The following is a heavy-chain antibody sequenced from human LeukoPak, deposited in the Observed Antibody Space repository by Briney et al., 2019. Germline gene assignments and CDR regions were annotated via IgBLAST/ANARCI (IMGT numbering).Heavy chain of an antibody. CDR1: GFTFSSYG. J-gene: IGHJ3*02. Sequence: GGSLGLSCAASGFTFSSYGMHWVRQAPGKGLEWVAVISYDGSNKYYADSVKGRFTISRDNSKNTLYLQMNSLRAEDTAVYYCAKDTTRPDYYDSSGYGSAAFDIWGQGTMVTVSS. V-gene: IGHV3-30*18. D-gene: IGHD3-22*01. CDR3: AKDTTRPDYYDSSGYGSAAFDI. CDR2: ISYDGSNK.